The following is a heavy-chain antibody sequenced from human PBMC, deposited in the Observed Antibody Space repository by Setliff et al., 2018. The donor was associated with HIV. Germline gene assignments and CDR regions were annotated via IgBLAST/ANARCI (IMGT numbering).Heavy chain of an antibody. J-gene: IGHJ4*02. CDR2: INHGGKT. D-gene: IGHD2-2*01. CDR3: ARRVVHTSPSDPSGLYFDF. V-gene: IGHV4-38-2*02. CDR1: NYSITSNYY. Sequence: PSETLSLTCIVSNYSITSNYYWAWIRQPPGQGLEWIGSINHGGKTYYSPSLKSRVAISVDTSKNQFPLHFQSVTAADTAVYFCARRVVHTSPSDPSGLYFDFWGQGTLVTVSS.